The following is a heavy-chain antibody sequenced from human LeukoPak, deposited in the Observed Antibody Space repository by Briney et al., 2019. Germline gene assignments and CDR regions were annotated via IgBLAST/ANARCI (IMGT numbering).Heavy chain of an antibody. V-gene: IGHV4-34*01. Sequence: PSETLSLTCAVYGGSFSGYYWSRIRQPPGKGLEWIGEINHSGSTNYNPSLKSRVTISVDTSKNQFSLKLSSVTAADTAVYYCASGPKEFGGRRYWYYYMDVWGKGTTVTVSS. CDR3: ASGPKEFGGRRYWYYYMDV. D-gene: IGHD3-3*01. J-gene: IGHJ6*03. CDR2: INHSGST. CDR1: GGSFSGYY.